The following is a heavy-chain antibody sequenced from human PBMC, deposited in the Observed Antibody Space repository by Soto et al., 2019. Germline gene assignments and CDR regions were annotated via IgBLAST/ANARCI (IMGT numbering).Heavy chain of an antibody. J-gene: IGHJ2*01. CDR2: INTDSGNT. Sequence: QVQVVQSGAEVKKPGASVMLSCKTSGYSFTSCAIHWVRLAPGQRFEWMGWINTDSGNTKYSQKFQGRVTITRDTAASTTYMEVTSLTFEDTATYYCVRDRAVDWYLDLWGRGTLVTVSS. D-gene: IGHD6-19*01. CDR1: GYSFTSCA. V-gene: IGHV1-3*04. CDR3: VRDRAVDWYLDL.